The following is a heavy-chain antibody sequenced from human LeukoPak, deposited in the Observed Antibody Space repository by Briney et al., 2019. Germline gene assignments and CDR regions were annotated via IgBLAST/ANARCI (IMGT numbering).Heavy chain of an antibody. CDR1: GFTFSAYA. Sequence: GGSLRLSCEPSGFTFSAYAMTWVRQAPGKGLEWVSSIGSVNKPHYSESVKGRFAISRDNSKSMLFLQLNSLRAEDPALYYYARDLHYYVAMDVGGQGTTVTVSS. V-gene: IGHV3-23*05. CDR3: ARDLHYYVAMDV. CDR2: IGSVNKP. D-gene: IGHD3-10*02. J-gene: IGHJ6*02.